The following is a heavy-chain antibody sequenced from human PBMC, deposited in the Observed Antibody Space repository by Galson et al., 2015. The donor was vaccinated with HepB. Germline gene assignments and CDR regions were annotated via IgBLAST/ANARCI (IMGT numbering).Heavy chain of an antibody. Sequence: SVKVSCKASGYDFTSYSLNWVRQAPGQGLEWMGMINPSGGSTTYAQKFQGRVTMTRDTSTSTFYMQLSNLRSEDTAVYYCARDRDYYDLWAHWGQGSLVTVSS. D-gene: IGHD3-22*01. J-gene: IGHJ4*02. CDR3: ARDRDYYDLWAH. V-gene: IGHV1-46*01. CDR2: INPSGGST. CDR1: GYDFTSYS.